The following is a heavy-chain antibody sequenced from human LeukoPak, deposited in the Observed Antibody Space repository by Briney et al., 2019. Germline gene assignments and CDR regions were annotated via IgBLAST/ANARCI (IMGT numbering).Heavy chain of an antibody. CDR1: GGSISSYY. J-gene: IGHJ6*02. V-gene: IGHV4-59*12. D-gene: IGHD6-19*01. CDR2: IYYSGST. CDR3: ARDSGIAVAGYRDGMDV. Sequence: PSETLSLTCTVSGGSISSYYWSWTRQPPGKGLEWIGYIYYSGSTNYNPSLKSRVTISVDTSKNQFSLKLSSVTAADTAVYYCARDSGIAVAGYRDGMDVWGQGTTVTVSS.